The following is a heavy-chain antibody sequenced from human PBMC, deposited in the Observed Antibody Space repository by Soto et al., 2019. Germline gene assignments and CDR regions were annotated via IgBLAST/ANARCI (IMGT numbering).Heavy chain of an antibody. CDR1: GGSISSGGYY. D-gene: IGHD3-22*01. CDR3: AIDKLVDDSSGYAFDI. Sequence: SETLSLTCTVSGGSISSGGYYWSWIRQHPGKGLEWIGYIYYSGSTYYNPSLKSRVTIPVDTSKNQFSLKLSSVTAADTAVYYCAIDKLVDDSSGYAFDIWGQGTMVTVSS. J-gene: IGHJ3*02. CDR2: IYYSGST. V-gene: IGHV4-31*03.